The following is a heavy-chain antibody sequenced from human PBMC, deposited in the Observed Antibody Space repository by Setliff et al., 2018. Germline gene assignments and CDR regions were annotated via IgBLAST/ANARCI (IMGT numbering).Heavy chain of an antibody. Sequence: GGSLRLSCSVSGFTFTNYWMGWVRQAPGKGLEWVANIKQDGGEKYYVDAVKGRFTISRDNAKNSRNLQMDSLRADDTAMYYCVASPSNKNGHFEYWGQGTLVTVSS. J-gene: IGHJ4*02. CDR1: GFTFTNYW. CDR2: IKQDGGEK. CDR3: VASPSNKNGHFEY. V-gene: IGHV3-7*01.